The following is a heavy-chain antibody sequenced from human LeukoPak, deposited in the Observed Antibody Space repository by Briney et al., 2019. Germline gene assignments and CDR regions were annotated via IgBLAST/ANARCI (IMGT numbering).Heavy chain of an antibody. CDR3: AKVGMATVTTNWFDP. J-gene: IGHJ5*02. Sequence: PGGSLRLSCAASGFTFSSYAMSWVRQAPGKGLEWVSAISGSGGSTYYADSVKGRFTISRDNSKNTLYLQMNSLRAEDTAVYYCAKVGMATVTTNWFDPWGQGTLVTVSS. D-gene: IGHD4-17*01. V-gene: IGHV3-23*01. CDR2: ISGSGGST. CDR1: GFTFSSYA.